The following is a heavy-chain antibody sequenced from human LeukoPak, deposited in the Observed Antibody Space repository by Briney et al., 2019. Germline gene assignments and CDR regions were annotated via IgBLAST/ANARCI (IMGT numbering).Heavy chain of an antibody. CDR3: TRSDYHGSGSHTVFDAFDI. V-gene: IGHV4-59*02. D-gene: IGHD3-10*01. CDR2: IDDSGST. J-gene: IGHJ3*02. Sequence: PSETLSLTCTVSGGSVSSYFWSWIRRPPGKGLEWIGYIDDSGSTNYSPSLKSQVSISIDKSKNQFSLKLTSVTAADTATYYCTRSDYHGSGSHTVFDAFDIWGQGTRVTVSS. CDR1: GGSVSSYF.